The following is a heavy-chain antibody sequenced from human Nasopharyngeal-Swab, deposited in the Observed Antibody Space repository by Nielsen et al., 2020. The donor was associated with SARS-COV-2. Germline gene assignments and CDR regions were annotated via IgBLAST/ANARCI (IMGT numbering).Heavy chain of an antibody. D-gene: IGHD3-10*01. CDR3: ASDSGSFSPAHAY. CDR1: GFTFSRYW. J-gene: IGHJ4*02. CDR2: INSDGSST. V-gene: IGHV3-74*01. Sequence: GGSLRLSCAASGFTFSRYWMHWVRQAPGKGLVWVSRINSDGSSTIYADSVKGRFTISRENAKNTLYLQMNTLGAEDTAVYYCASDSGSFSPAHAYWGQGTLVTVSS.